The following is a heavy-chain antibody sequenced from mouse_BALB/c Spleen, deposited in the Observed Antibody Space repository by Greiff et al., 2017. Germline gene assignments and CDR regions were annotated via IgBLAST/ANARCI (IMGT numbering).Heavy chain of an antibody. J-gene: IGHJ2*01. D-gene: IGHD2-1*01. CDR2: ISSGGGST. V-gene: IGHV5-12-1*01. CDR1: GFAFSSYD. Sequence: EVHLVESGGGLVKPGGSLKLSCAASGFAFSSYDMSWVRQTPEKRLEWVAYISSGGGSTYYPDTVKGRFTISRDNAKNTLYLQMSSLKSEDTAMYYCARPIGNYSFDYWGQGTTLTVSS. CDR3: ARPIGNYSFDY.